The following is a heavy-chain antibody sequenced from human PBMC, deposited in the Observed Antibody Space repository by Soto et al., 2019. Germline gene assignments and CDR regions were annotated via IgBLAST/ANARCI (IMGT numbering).Heavy chain of an antibody. CDR1: GLTLRRFS. CDR2: IGYDGSNK. CDR3: ARDPVNYYGSWTYGMDV. D-gene: IGHD3-10*01. Sequence: PGGAPRLSCAASGLTLRRFSMHWVRPAPGKGLEWVAVIGYDGSNKDYADSVKGRFTISRDNSKNTLYLQMNSLRPEDTAVYYCARDPVNYYGSWTYGMDVWGQGTTVTVSS. V-gene: IGHV3-30-3*01. J-gene: IGHJ6*02.